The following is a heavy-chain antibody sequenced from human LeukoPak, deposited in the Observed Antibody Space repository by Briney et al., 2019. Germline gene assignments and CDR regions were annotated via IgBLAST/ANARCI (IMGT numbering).Heavy chain of an antibody. V-gene: IGHV1-2*06. CDR2: INPNSGGT. J-gene: IGHJ3*02. CDR1: GYTFTGYY. Sequence: ASVKVSXKASGYTFTGYYMHWVRQAPGQGLEWMGRINPNSGGTNYAQKFQGRVTMTRDTSISTAYMELSRLRSDDTAVYYCARVSADFWSGYSGRDAFDIWGQGTMVTVSS. D-gene: IGHD3-3*01. CDR3: ARVSADFWSGYSGRDAFDI.